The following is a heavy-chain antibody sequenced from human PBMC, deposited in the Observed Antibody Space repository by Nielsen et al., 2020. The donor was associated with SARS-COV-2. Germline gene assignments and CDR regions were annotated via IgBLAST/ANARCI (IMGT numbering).Heavy chain of an antibody. CDR3: ARYSTGWFSGLYWFDP. J-gene: IGHJ5*02. D-gene: IGHD2-2*01. CDR1: GYTFTNYG. CDR2: ISGHNGDT. V-gene: IGHV1-18*04. Sequence: ASVKVSCKASGYTFTNYGISWVRQAPGQGLEWLGWISGHNGDTYYAQKVQDRLTLTADSSTSTAFLELTSPTSDDTAVDYCARYSTGWFSGLYWFDPWGQGTLVTVST.